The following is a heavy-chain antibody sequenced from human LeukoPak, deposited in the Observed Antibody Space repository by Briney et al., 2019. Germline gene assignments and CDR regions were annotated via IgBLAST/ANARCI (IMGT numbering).Heavy chain of an antibody. J-gene: IGHJ4*02. D-gene: IGHD4-17*01. Sequence: GESLKISCQGSGYIFTHNWIGWVRQKPGKGLEWMGIIYPGDSDTRYSPSFEGQVTISVDKSSSTAYLQWSSLKASDTAMYYCARQPGGDYGFWGQGTLVTVSS. CDR3: ARQPGGDYGF. CDR2: IYPGDSDT. CDR1: GYIFTHNW. V-gene: IGHV5-51*01.